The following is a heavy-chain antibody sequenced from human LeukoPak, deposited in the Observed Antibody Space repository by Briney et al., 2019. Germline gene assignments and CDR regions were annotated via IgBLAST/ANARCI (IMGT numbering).Heavy chain of an antibody. CDR2: IYYSGST. J-gene: IGHJ4*02. D-gene: IGHD2-15*01. V-gene: IGHV4-59*12. CDR3: ARDVLGYCSGGSCYDY. CDR1: GGSISSCY. Sequence: SETLSLTCTVSGGSISSCYWSWIRQPPGKGLEWIGYIYYSGSTNYNPSLKSRVTISVDTSKNQFSLKLSSVTAADTAVYYCARDVLGYCSGGSCYDYWGQGTLVTVSS.